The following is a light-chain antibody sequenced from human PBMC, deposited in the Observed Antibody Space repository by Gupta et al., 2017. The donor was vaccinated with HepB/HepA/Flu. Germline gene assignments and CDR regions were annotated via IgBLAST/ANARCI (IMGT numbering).Light chain of an antibody. CDR1: NSDIGGYNY. Sequence: QSSLTQPRSVSGSPGQSVTISCTGTNSDIGGYNYVSWYQHHPGKAPRLMIYDVNKRPSGVPDRSSGSKSGDTASLTISGLQAEDESDYHCCSYAGGHTWVFGGGTKVTVL. V-gene: IGLV2-11*01. CDR3: CSYAGGHTWV. J-gene: IGLJ2*01. CDR2: DVN.